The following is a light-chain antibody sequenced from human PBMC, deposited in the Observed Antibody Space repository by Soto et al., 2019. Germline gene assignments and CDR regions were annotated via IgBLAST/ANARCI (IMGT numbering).Light chain of an antibody. J-gene: IGKJ2*01. CDR3: QHRSNWYT. Sequence: EIVLTQSPATRSLSPGERATLSCRASQSVSSYLAWYQQKPGQAPRLLIYDASNRATGIPARFSGSGSGTVFTLTISSLAPEDFAVYYCQHRSNWYTFGQGTKLEIK. CDR1: QSVSSY. V-gene: IGKV3-11*01. CDR2: DAS.